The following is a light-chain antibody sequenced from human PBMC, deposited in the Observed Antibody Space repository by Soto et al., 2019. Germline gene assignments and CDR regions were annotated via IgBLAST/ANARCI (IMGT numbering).Light chain of an antibody. J-gene: IGKJ1*01. Sequence: EIVLTQSPGTLSLAPGERATLSCRASQSVSSIYLVWYQQKPGQAPRLLIYGASSRATGIPDRFSGSGSGTDFTLTISRLAPEDFAVYYCQHYGTSSWTCGQGTKVEIK. CDR2: GAS. CDR3: QHYGTSSWT. CDR1: QSVSSIY. V-gene: IGKV3-20*01.